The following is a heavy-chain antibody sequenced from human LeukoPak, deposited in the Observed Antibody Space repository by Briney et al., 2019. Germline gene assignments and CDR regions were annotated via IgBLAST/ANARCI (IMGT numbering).Heavy chain of an antibody. D-gene: IGHD3-10*01. CDR2: IYYSGST. V-gene: IGHV4-61*01. CDR1: GGSISSSSYY. CDR3: ARARPVYYYGSGRGGYYFDY. Sequence: SETLSLTCTVSGGSISSSSYYWSWIRQPPGKGLEWIGYIYYSGSTNYNPSLKRRVTISVDTSKNQFSLKLSSVTAADTAVYYCARARPVYYYGSGRGGYYFDYWGQGTLVTVSS. J-gene: IGHJ4*02.